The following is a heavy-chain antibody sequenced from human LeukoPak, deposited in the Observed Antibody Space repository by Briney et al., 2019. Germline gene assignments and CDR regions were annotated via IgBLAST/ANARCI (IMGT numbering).Heavy chain of an antibody. CDR3: ARGVIPGSEYNAFDI. Sequence: GASVKVSCKASGYTFTSYYMHWVRQAPGQGLEWMGIINPSGGSTNYAQKFQGRVTITADESTSTAYMELSSLSSEDTAVYYCARGVIPGSEYNAFDIWGQGTMVTVSS. CDR2: INPSGGST. V-gene: IGHV1-46*01. J-gene: IGHJ3*02. CDR1: GYTFTSYY. D-gene: IGHD2/OR15-2a*01.